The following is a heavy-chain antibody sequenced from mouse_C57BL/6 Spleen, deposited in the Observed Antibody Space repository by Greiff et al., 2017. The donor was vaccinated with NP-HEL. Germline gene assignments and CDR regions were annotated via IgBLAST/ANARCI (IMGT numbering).Heavy chain of an antibody. CDR1: GYTFTSYW. CDR3: ARSRSGSSPFDH. J-gene: IGHJ2*01. D-gene: IGHD1-1*01. CDR2: IDPSDSYT. Sequence: VQLQQPGAELVMPGASVKLSCKASGYTFTSYWMHWVKQRPGQGLEWIGEIDPSDSYTNYNQKFKGKSTLTVDKSSSTAYMQLSSLTSEDSAVYDCARSRSGSSPFDHWGQGTTLTVSS. V-gene: IGHV1-69*01.